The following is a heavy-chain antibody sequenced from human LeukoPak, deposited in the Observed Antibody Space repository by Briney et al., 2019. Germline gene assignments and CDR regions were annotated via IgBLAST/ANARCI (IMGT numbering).Heavy chain of an antibody. Sequence: PGGSLRLSCAAFGIAFDKNAMTWVRQVPGKGLEWVSTISHSGRATYYADSVKGRFTISRDNSKNTVSLQMSSLRVEDTALYYCVNFKGKDGIRDHFDSWGQGTLVSVSS. J-gene: IGHJ4*02. D-gene: IGHD5-24*01. V-gene: IGHV3-23*01. CDR2: ISHSGRAT. CDR1: GIAFDKNA. CDR3: VNFKGKDGIRDHFDS.